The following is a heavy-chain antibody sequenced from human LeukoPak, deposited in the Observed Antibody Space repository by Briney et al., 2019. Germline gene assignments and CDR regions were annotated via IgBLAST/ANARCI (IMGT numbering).Heavy chain of an antibody. CDR2: IIPIFGTA. J-gene: IGHJ6*02. V-gene: IGHV1-69*13. Sequence: GASVKVSCKASGGTFSSYAISWVRQAPGQGLEWMGGIIPIFGTANYAQKFQGRVTITADESTSTAYMELSSLRSEDTAVYYCARVPPSDDYGDYYYYGMDVWGQGTTVTVSS. CDR3: ARVPPSDDYGDYYYYGMDV. CDR1: GGTFSSYA. D-gene: IGHD4-17*01.